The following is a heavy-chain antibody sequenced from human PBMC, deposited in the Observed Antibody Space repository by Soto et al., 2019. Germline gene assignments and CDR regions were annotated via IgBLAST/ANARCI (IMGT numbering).Heavy chain of an antibody. CDR1: GYTFTSYA. Sequence: ASVKGSCKASGYTFTSYAMLWGRQATGQRLEWMGWINASSGNTGDSQKFHGRVTMTRNTSISTAYMELRSLRSDYMAVYECARSRGQGYYGGWGQGTMVSVSS. J-gene: IGHJ3*01. V-gene: IGHV1-8*02. CDR3: ARSRGQGYYGG. CDR2: INASSGNT. D-gene: IGHD3-22*01.